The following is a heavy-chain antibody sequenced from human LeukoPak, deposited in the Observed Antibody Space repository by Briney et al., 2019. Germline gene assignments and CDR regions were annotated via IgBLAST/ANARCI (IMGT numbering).Heavy chain of an antibody. D-gene: IGHD3-9*01. J-gene: IGHJ4*02. CDR3: ARTFLTGNYAY. CDR2: INPNSGGT. V-gene: IGHV1-2*02. CDR1: GYTFTAYY. Sequence: GASVKVSCKASGYTFTAYYIHWVRQAPGQGLDWMGWINPNSGGTDYVQKFQGRVTMTRDTSITTAYMELDSLTSDDTAVYYCARTFLTGNYAYWGQGTLVTVSS.